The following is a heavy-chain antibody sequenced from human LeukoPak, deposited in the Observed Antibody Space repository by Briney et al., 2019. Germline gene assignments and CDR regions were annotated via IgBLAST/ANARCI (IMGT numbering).Heavy chain of an antibody. D-gene: IGHD3-9*01. CDR3: AKFGYSDWFSHFDY. CDR1: GFTFSSYA. Sequence: GGSLRLSCAASGFTFSSYAMSWVRQAPGKGLEWVSGISGSGGSTNYADSVKGRFTISRDNSKNTLYLQMNSLRAEDTAVYYCAKFGYSDWFSHFDYWGQGTLVTVSS. CDR2: ISGSGGST. V-gene: IGHV3-23*01. J-gene: IGHJ4*02.